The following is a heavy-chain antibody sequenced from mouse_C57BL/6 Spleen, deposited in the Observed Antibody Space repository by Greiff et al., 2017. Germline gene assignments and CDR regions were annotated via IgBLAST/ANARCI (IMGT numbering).Heavy chain of an antibody. D-gene: IGHD2-3*01. Sequence: QVQLQQPGAELVKPGASVKLSCKASGYTFTSYWMHWVKQRPGRGREWIGRIDPNSGGTKYNEKFKSKATLTVDKPSSTAYMQLSSLTSEDSAVYYCARSGWSYEDYWGQGTTLTVSS. CDR2: IDPNSGGT. CDR1: GYTFTSYW. J-gene: IGHJ2*01. CDR3: ARSGWSYEDY. V-gene: IGHV1-72*01.